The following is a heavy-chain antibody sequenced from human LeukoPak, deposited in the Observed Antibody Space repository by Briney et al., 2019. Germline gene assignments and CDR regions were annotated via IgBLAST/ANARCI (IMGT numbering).Heavy chain of an antibody. V-gene: IGHV3-48*04. J-gene: IGHJ6*03. D-gene: IGHD6-19*01. CDR2: ISSSSSTI. Sequence: GGSLRLSCAASGFTFSSYSMNWVRQAPGKGLEWVSYISSSSSTIYYADSVKGRFTISRDNAKNSLYLQMNSLRAEDAAVYYCARDPVHSSGWFAVSYYYMDVWGKGTTVTVSS. CDR1: GFTFSSYS. CDR3: ARDPVHSSGWFAVSYYYMDV.